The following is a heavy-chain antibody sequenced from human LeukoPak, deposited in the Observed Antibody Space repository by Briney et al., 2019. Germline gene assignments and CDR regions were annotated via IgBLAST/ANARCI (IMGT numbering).Heavy chain of an antibody. J-gene: IGHJ4*02. Sequence: GGSLRLSCAASGFTFSSYGMHWVRQAPGKGLEWVAVIWYDGSNKYYADSVKGRFTISRDNSKNTLYLQMNSLRAEDTAVYYCAKALAYYGPHYFDYWGQGTLVTVSS. V-gene: IGHV3-33*06. CDR1: GFTFSSYG. CDR3: AKALAYYGPHYFDY. CDR2: IWYDGSNK. D-gene: IGHD3-10*01.